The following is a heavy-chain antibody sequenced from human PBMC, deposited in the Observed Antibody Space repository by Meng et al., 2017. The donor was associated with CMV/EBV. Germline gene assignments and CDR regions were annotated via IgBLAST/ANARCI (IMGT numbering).Heavy chain of an antibody. CDR1: GYTFTSYY. Sequence: ASVKVSCKASGYTFTSYYMHWVRQAPGQGLEWMGIINSSGGSTSYAQKFQGRVTMTRDTSTSTVYMELSSLRSEDTAVYYCARGGYYDSSGYYSGMDVWGQGTTVTVSS. J-gene: IGHJ6*02. CDR3: ARGGYYDSSGYYSGMDV. CDR2: INSSGGST. V-gene: IGHV1-46*01. D-gene: IGHD3-22*01.